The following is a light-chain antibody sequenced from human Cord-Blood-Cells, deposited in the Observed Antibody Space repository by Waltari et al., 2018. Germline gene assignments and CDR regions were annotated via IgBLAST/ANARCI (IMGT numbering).Light chain of an antibody. CDR3: QQSYSTRYT. CDR2: AAS. J-gene: IGKJ2*01. CDR1: QSISSY. Sequence: DIQMTQSPSSLSASVGDRVTITCRASQSISSYLNWYQQKPGKAPKLLIYAASSLQSGVPSRFSGSGSGTDFTLTISSLQPEDFATYYCQQSYSTRYTFGQETKLEIK. V-gene: IGKV1-39*01.